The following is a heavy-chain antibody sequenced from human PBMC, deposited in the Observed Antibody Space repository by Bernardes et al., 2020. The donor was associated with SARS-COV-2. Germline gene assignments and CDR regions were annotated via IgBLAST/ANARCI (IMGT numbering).Heavy chain of an antibody. CDR2: INIYNGNT. CDR1: GYGFTSCG. CDR3: ARGYNYGSGLLAADS. J-gene: IGHJ4*02. Sequence: ASVKVSCKASGYGFTSCGITWVRQAPGQGLEWMGWINIYNGNTNYAQKFQGRVIMTTDTSTSTAYMDLRSLRSDDTAVYYCARGYNYGSGLLAADSWGQGPLLTVSS. V-gene: IGHV1-18*01. D-gene: IGHD3-10*01.